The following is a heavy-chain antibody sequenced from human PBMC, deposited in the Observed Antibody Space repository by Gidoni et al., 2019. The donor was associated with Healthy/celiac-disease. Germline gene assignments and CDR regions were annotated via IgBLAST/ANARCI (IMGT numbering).Heavy chain of an antibody. Sequence: QVQLVESGGGVVQPGRSLRLSCAATGLTFSSYGMHWVRQAPGKGLEWVAVISYDGSNKYYADSVKGRFTISRDNSKNTLYLQMNSLRAEDTAVYYCAKVDDSPQSGGYYYGMDVWGQGTTVTVSS. CDR1: GLTFSSYG. CDR3: AKVDDSPQSGGYYYGMDV. D-gene: IGHD1-1*01. J-gene: IGHJ6*02. CDR2: ISYDGSNK. V-gene: IGHV3-30*18.